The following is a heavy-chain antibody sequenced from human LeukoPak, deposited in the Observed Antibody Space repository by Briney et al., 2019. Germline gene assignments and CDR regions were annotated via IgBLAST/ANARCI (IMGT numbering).Heavy chain of an antibody. Sequence: NTSETLSLTCTVSGGSISSSSYYWGWIRQPPGKGLEWIGSIYYSGSTYYNPSLKSRVTISVDTSKNQFSLKLSSVPAADTAVYYCARDRNTYDFWSGGEFDYWGQGTLVTVSS. CDR1: GGSISSSSYY. J-gene: IGHJ4*02. CDR2: IYYSGST. CDR3: ARDRNTYDFWSGGEFDY. V-gene: IGHV4-39*07. D-gene: IGHD3-3*01.